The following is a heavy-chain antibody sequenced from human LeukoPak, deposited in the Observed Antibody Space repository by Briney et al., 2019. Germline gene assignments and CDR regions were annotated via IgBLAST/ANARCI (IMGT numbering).Heavy chain of an antibody. CDR2: IYSGGPT. Sequence: GGSLRLSCTASGFSFRTYNLHWVRQAPGQGLEWVSVIYSGGPTYYADSVRGRFTISRDISKNMVYLQMNSLRAEDTAVYYCARGWVVATGAFDVWGQGTMVTVSS. V-gene: IGHV3-53*05. CDR3: ARGWVVATGAFDV. CDR1: GFSFRTYN. D-gene: IGHD2-15*01. J-gene: IGHJ3*01.